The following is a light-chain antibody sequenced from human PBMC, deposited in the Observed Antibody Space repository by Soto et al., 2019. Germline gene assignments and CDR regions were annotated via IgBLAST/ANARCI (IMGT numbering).Light chain of an antibody. Sequence: QSVLTQPASVSGSPGQSITISCTGTSSDVGGYNYVSWYQQHPGQAPKLMIYDVSNRPSGVSNRFSGSKSGNTASLTISGLQADDEADYYCSSYTSSSTPRVFGGGTKVTVL. CDR2: DVS. J-gene: IGLJ3*02. CDR3: SSYTSSSTPRV. CDR1: SSDVGGYNY. V-gene: IGLV2-14*01.